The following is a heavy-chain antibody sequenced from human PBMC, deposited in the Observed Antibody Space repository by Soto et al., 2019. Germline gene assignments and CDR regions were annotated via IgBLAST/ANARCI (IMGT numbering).Heavy chain of an antibody. J-gene: IGHJ5*01. V-gene: IGHV4-61*01. CDR2: RYHSGSP. Sequence: QVRLQESGPGLVKPSEALSLTCSVSGDSVTRANAYRIWIRQAPGKGLEWIGYRYHSGSPSYKPSLRSRASLAPDTSKIQSSVNLTSVTTADSAIYYCAKLQPPGWIDAWGHGTLVAGS. CDR3: AKLQPPGWIDA. CDR1: GDSVTRANAY. D-gene: IGHD4-4*01.